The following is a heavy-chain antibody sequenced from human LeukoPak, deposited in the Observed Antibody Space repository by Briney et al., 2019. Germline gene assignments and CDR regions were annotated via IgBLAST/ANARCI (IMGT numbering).Heavy chain of an antibody. D-gene: IGHD1-1*01. J-gene: IGHJ6*02. CDR3: ARDRGYAMDV. CDR2: LQGGGNI. V-gene: IGHV3-53*01. CDR1: GLSISDQY. Sequence: PGGSLRLSCSASGLSISDQYMSWVRQAPGKGLEWVSILQGGGNIYYAYSVKGRITVSRDNSKNTVYLQMNSLRAEDTAVYYCARDRGYAMDVWGQGTTVTVSS.